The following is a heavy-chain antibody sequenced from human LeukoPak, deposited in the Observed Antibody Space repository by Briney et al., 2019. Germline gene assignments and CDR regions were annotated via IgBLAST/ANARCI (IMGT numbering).Heavy chain of an antibody. J-gene: IGHJ4*02. V-gene: IGHV3-48*03. CDR3: ARVRKGYSSSWGAFDY. D-gene: IGHD6-13*01. CDR1: GFTFRTSA. CDR2: ISSSGSGI. Sequence: GGSLRLSCAASGFTFRTSAMNWVRQAPGKGLEWVSYISSSGSGIYYADSVKGRFTISRDNAKNSLHLQMSSLRAEDTAVYYCARVRKGYSSSWGAFDYWGQGTLVTVSS.